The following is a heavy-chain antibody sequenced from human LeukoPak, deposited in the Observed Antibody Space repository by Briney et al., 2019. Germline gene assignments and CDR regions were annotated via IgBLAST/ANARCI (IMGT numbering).Heavy chain of an antibody. D-gene: IGHD6-13*01. Sequence: GESLKISCKGSGYSFTTCWIGWVRQMPGKGLEWMGIIYPGDSDTRYSPSFQGQVTISADKSISTAYLQWSSLKASDTAMYYCATILSSRWTRAYFHHWGQGTLVTVSS. CDR1: GYSFTTCW. J-gene: IGHJ1*01. V-gene: IGHV5-51*01. CDR2: IYPGDSDT. CDR3: ATILSSRWTRAYFHH.